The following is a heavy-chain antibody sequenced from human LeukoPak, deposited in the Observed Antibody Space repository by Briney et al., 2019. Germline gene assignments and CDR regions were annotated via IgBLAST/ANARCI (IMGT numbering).Heavy chain of an antibody. CDR3: AARGFRCQPATAKNPFDC. CDR1: GFTFSRYD. D-gene: IGHD1-14*01. V-gene: IGHV3-30*03. CDR2: ISYDGSDK. Sequence: GGSLRLSCAASGFTFSRYDMHWVRQAPGKGLEWVAVISYDGSDKSYTDSVKGRFTIPRDNSKNTLFLQVNSLRAEDTAMYYCAARGFRCQPATAKNPFDCWGQGTLVTVSS. J-gene: IGHJ4*02.